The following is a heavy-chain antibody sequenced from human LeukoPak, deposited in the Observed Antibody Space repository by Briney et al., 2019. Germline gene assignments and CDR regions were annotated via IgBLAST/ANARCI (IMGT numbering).Heavy chain of an antibody. J-gene: IGHJ4*02. V-gene: IGHV3-23*01. D-gene: IGHD3-22*01. Sequence: GGSLRLSCAASGFTFSSYGMSWVRQAPGKGLEWVSAISGSGGSTYYADSVKGRFTISRDNSKNTLYLQMNSLRAEDTAVYYCAKTDYYDSSGYYSGELGYFDYWGQGTLVTVSS. CDR2: ISGSGGST. CDR3: AKTDYYDSSGYYSGELGYFDY. CDR1: GFTFSSYG.